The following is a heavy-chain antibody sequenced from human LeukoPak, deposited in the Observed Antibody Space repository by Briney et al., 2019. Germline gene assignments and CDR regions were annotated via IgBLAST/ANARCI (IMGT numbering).Heavy chain of an antibody. Sequence: GASVKVSCRASGYTFTGYYMHWMRQAPGQGLEWMGWINPSTGGTNYAQKFQGRVTMTRDTSTTTAYMELTSLRSDDTAVYYCARDPALYYESDYYFDNWGQGTLVTVSS. J-gene: IGHJ4*02. CDR3: ARDPALYYESDYYFDN. CDR2: INPSTGGT. V-gene: IGHV1-2*02. CDR1: GYTFTGYY. D-gene: IGHD3-22*01.